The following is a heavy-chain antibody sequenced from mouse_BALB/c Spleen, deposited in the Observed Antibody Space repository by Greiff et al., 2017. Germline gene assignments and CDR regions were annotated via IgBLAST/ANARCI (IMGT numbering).Heavy chain of an antibody. CDR3: ARGATVVATRFAY. D-gene: IGHD1-1*01. CDR1: GFSLTSYG. CDR2: IWSGGST. V-gene: IGHV2-2*02. Sequence: VQGVESGPGLVQPSQSLSITCTVSGFSLTSYGVHWVRQSPGKGLEWLGVIWSGGSTDYNAAFISRLSISKDNSKSQVFFKMNSLQANDTAIYYCARGATVVATRFAYWGQGTLVTVSA. J-gene: IGHJ3*01.